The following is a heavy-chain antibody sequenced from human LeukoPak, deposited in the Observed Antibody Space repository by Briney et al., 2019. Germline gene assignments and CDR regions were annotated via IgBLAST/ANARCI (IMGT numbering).Heavy chain of an antibody. V-gene: IGHV1-18*01. Sequence: EASVKVSCKASGGTFSSYVISWVRQAPGQGLEWMGWISTYNGDTNYAQKLQGRVTMTADTSTSTTYMELRSLRSDDTAVYYCALIPYCTTATCYYFDFWGQGTLVTVSS. CDR1: GGTFSSYV. CDR3: ALIPYCTTATCYYFDF. D-gene: IGHD2-2*01. J-gene: IGHJ4*02. CDR2: ISTYNGDT.